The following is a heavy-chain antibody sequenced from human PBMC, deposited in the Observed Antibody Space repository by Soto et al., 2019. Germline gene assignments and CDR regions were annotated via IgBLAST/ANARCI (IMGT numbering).Heavy chain of an antibody. D-gene: IGHD3-16*01. Sequence: QITLKESGPTLVKPTQTLTLTCTFSGFSLTTRGVGVDWIRQPPGKALECLALIYWDDDKRYSPSLQSRLAITKDTSKNQVVLTMNNVDPVDTATYYCAHIPNYYQYDWFDPWGQGTLVSVSS. CDR2: IYWDDDK. V-gene: IGHV2-5*02. CDR1: GFSLTTRGVG. CDR3: AHIPNYYQYDWFDP. J-gene: IGHJ5*02.